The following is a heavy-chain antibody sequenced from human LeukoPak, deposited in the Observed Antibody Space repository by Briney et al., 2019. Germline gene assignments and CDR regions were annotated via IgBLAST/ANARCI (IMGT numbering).Heavy chain of an antibody. J-gene: IGHJ4*02. V-gene: IGHV3-30*04. Sequence: GGSLRLSCAASGFTFSSYAMHWVRQAPGKGLEWVAVISYDGSNKYYADSVKGRFTISRDNSKNTLYLQMNSLRAEDTAVYYCARVIQWLIDYWGQGTLVTVPS. CDR3: ARVIQWLIDY. D-gene: IGHD5-12*01. CDR1: GFTFSSYA. CDR2: ISYDGSNK.